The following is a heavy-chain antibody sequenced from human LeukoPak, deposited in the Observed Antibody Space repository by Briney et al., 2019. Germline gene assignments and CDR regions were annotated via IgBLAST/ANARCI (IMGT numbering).Heavy chain of an antibody. CDR3: ARVLYYDSEAQGAFDI. CDR1: GFTFSSYS. J-gene: IGHJ3*02. V-gene: IGHV3-21*01. D-gene: IGHD3-22*01. CDR2: ISSSSSYI. Sequence: PGGSLRLSCAASGFTFSSYSMNWVRQAPGKGLEWVSSISSSSSYIYYADSVKGRFTISRDNAKNSLYLQMNSLRAEDTAVYYCARVLYYDSEAQGAFDIWGQGTMVTVSS.